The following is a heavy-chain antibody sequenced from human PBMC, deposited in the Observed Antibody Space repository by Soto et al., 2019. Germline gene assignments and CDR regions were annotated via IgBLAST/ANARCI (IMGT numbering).Heavy chain of an antibody. CDR1: GFTFSDYY. V-gene: IGHV3-11*06. CDR3: ARVIAAASTAYGMDV. Sequence: GGSLRLSCAASGFTFSDYYMSWIRQAPGKGLEWVSYISSSSSYTNYADSVKGRFTISRDNAKNSLYLQMNSLRAEDTAVYYCARVIAAASTAYGMDVWGQGTTVTVSS. D-gene: IGHD6-13*01. J-gene: IGHJ6*02. CDR2: ISSSSSYT.